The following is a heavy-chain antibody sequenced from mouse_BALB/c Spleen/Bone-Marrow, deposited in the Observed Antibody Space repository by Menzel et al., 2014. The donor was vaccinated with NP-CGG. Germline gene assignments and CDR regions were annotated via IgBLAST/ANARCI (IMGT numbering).Heavy chain of an antibody. J-gene: IGHJ3*01. V-gene: IGHV1S29*02. CDR2: IYPYNGNT. CDR1: GYTFTDYN. D-gene: IGHD2-4*01. Sequence: EVQLQQSGPELVKPGASVKISCKASGYTFTDYNMHWVKQNHGKSLEWIGYIYPYNGNTGYNQKFKSKATLTVDNSSSTAYVELRSLTSEDSAVYYCARGVYYDYDVWFANWGQGTLVTVSA. CDR3: ARGVYYDYDVWFAN.